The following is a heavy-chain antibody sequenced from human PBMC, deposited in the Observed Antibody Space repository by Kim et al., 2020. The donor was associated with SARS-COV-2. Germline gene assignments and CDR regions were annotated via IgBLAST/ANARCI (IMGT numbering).Heavy chain of an antibody. CDR1: GGSISSSSYY. V-gene: IGHV4-39*01. D-gene: IGHD5-12*01. J-gene: IGHJ6*02. Sequence: SETLSLTCTVSGGSISSSSYYWGWIRQPPGKGLEWIGSIYYSGSTYYNPSLKSRVTISVDTSKNQFSLKLSSVTAADTAVYYCARHALEMATINTGYYYGMDVWGQGTTVTVSS. CDR2: IYYSGST. CDR3: ARHALEMATINTGYYYGMDV.